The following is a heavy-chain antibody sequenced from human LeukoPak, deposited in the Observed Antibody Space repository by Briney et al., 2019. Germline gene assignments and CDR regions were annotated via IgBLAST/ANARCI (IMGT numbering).Heavy chain of an antibody. CDR2: IYYSGST. CDR3: ARDPRIAAAGAPLDAFDI. CDR1: GGSISSSSYY. D-gene: IGHD6-13*01. V-gene: IGHV4-39*07. Sequence: SETLSLTCTVSGGSISSSSYYWGWIRQPPGKGLEWIGSIYYSGSTYYNPSLKSRVTISVDTSKNQFSLKLSSVTAADTAVYYCARDPRIAAAGAPLDAFDIWGQGTMVTVSS. J-gene: IGHJ3*02.